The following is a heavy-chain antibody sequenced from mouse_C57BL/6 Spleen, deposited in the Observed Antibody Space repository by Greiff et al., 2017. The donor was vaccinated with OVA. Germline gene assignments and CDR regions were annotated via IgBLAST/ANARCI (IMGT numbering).Heavy chain of an antibody. J-gene: IGHJ2*01. CDR3: AREGDYYGSSYYFGC. V-gene: IGHV1-82*01. Sequence: QVQLKQPGPELVKPGASVKISCKASGYAFSSSWMNWVKQRPGKGLEWIGRIYPGDGDTNYNGKFKGKATLTADKSSSTAYMQLSSLTSEDSAVYFWAREGDYYGSSYYFGCWGQGTTLTVSS. CDR2: IYPGDGDT. CDR1: GYAFSSSW. D-gene: IGHD1-1*01.